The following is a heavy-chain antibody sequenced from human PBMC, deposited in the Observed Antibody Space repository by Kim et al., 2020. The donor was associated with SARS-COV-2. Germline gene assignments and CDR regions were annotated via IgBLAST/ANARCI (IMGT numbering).Heavy chain of an antibody. CDR3: ARVRHDFWSGYYPYDYYYYMDV. CDR1: GGSISSYY. V-gene: IGHV4-4*07. Sequence: SETLSLTCTVSGGSISSYYWSWIRQPAGKGLEWIGRIYTSGSTNYNPSLKSRVTMSVDTSKNRFSLKLSSVTAADTAVYYCARVRHDFWSGYYPYDYYYYMDVWGKGTTVTVSS. D-gene: IGHD3-3*01. J-gene: IGHJ6*03. CDR2: IYTSGST.